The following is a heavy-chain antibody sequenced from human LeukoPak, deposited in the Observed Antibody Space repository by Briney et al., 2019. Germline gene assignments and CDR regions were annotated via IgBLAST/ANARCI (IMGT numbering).Heavy chain of an antibody. D-gene: IGHD6-13*01. CDR2: INPNSGGT. CDR3: ASNIAAAAVYGMGV. Sequence: GASVKVSCKASGYTFTGYYMHWVRQAPGQGLEWMGWINPNSGGTNYAQKFQGRVTMTKDTSTSTVYMELSSLRSEDTAVYYCASNIAAAAVYGMGVWGQGTTVTVSS. J-gene: IGHJ6*02. CDR1: GYTFTGYY. V-gene: IGHV1-2*02.